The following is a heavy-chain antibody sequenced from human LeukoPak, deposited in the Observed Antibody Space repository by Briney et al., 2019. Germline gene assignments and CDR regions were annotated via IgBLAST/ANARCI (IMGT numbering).Heavy chain of an antibody. J-gene: IGHJ3*02. Sequence: PGGSLRLSXAASEFTFSSYWMHWVRQAPGKGLVWVSRINSDGSSTTNADSVKGRFTISRDNAKNTLYLQMNSLRAEDTAVYYCARGFTIFGVVNDAFDIWGQGTMVTVSS. CDR1: EFTFSSYW. CDR2: INSDGSST. V-gene: IGHV3-74*03. CDR3: ARGFTIFGVVNDAFDI. D-gene: IGHD3-3*01.